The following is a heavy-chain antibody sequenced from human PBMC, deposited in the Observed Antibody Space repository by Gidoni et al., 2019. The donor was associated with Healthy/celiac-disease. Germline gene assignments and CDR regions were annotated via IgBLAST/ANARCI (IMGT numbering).Heavy chain of an antibody. CDR1: GGSFSGYY. J-gene: IGHJ4*02. D-gene: IGHD1-26*01. CDR2: INHSGST. CDR3: ARGGGLSGSYYGDY. Sequence: QVQLQQWGAGLLKPSETLSLTCAVYGGSFSGYYWSWIRQPPGKGLEWIGEINHSGSTNYNPSLKSRVTISVDTSKNQFSLKLSSVTAADTAVYYCARGGGLSGSYYGDYWGQGTLVTVSS. V-gene: IGHV4-34*01.